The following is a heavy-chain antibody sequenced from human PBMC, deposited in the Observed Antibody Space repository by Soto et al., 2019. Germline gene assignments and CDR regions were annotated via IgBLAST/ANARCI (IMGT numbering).Heavy chain of an antibody. CDR2: IYYSGST. Sequence: PSETLSLTCTVSGGSISSYYWSWIRQPPGKGLEWIGYIYYSGSTNYNPSLKSRVTISVDTSKNQFSLKLSSVTAADTAVYYCARGSGYSSSWYQKRHKFDYWGQGTLVTVSS. CDR1: GGSISSYY. J-gene: IGHJ4*02. D-gene: IGHD6-13*01. V-gene: IGHV4-59*01. CDR3: ARGSGYSSSWYQKRHKFDY.